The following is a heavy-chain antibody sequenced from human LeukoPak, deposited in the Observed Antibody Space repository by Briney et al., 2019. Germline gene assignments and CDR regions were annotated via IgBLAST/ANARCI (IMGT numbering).Heavy chain of an antibody. CDR2: IYYSGST. D-gene: IGHD3-10*01. V-gene: IGHV4-39*01. Sequence: SETLSLTCTVAGGSMSSSNYYWGWIRQPPGKGLEWIGSIYYSGSTHYNPSLKSRVTISVDTSKKQFFLKLSSVTAADTAVYYCAGNVSMVRGVTRLNWFDPWGQGTLVTVSS. J-gene: IGHJ5*02. CDR1: GGSMSSSNYY. CDR3: AGNVSMVRGVTRLNWFDP.